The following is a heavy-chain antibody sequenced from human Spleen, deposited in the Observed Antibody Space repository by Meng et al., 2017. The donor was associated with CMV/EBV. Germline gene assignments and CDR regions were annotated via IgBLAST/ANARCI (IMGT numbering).Heavy chain of an antibody. V-gene: IGHV4-61*08. J-gene: IGHJ4*02. Sequence: SCGYNLSWIRQPPVKGLEWNGYVYNSGSYNVFYNGSNNYAPYLKSRVTISEDTSKNQVSLSVRSVTAADTAIYYCTGSLGDYEDSWGPGTLVTVSS. CDR1: SCGYN. CDR2: VYNSGSYNVFYNGSN. D-gene: IGHD3-16*01. CDR3: TGSLGDYEDS.